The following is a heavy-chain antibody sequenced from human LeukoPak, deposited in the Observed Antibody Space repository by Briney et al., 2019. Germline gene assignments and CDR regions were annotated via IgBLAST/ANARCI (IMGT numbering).Heavy chain of an antibody. CDR2: IIPIFGIA. CDR3: ARARKGPYAYCYYGMDV. Sequence: ASVKVSCKASGGTFSSYAIGWVRQAPGQGLEWMGRIIPIFGIANYAQKFQGRVTITADKSTSTAYMELSSLRSEDTAVYYCARARKGPYAYCYYGMDVWGQGTTVTVSS. J-gene: IGHJ6*02. V-gene: IGHV1-69*04. D-gene: IGHD1-14*01. CDR1: GGTFSSYA.